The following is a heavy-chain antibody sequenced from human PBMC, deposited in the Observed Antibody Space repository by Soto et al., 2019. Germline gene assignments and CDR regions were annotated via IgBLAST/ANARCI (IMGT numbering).Heavy chain of an antibody. D-gene: IGHD5-12*01. Sequence: LSWSVSWGKSVGRSDYCGGIHQPPGKGLEWIGSIYYSVSTYYHPSLKSRVTISVDTSKNQFSLKLSSVTAADTAVYYCARLPVDIVATINYFDYWVQGTLV. J-gene: IGHJ4*02. CDR3: ARLPVDIVATINYFDY. CDR1: WGKSVGRSDY. CDR2: IYYSVST. V-gene: IGHV4-39*01.